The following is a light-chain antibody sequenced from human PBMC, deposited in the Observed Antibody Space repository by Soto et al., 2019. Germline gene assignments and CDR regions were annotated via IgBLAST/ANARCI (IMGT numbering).Light chain of an antibody. Sequence: NFMLTQPHSLSESPGKTVSISCTRSSGSIGNNSVQWVQHRPGSGPTTVIYKDDQRPSGVPDRFSGSIDSSSNSASLTISGLQTEDEADYFCQSYYSSEVVFGGGTKLTAL. CDR2: KDD. CDR3: QSYYSSEVV. J-gene: IGLJ2*01. V-gene: IGLV6-57*04. CDR1: SGSIGNNS.